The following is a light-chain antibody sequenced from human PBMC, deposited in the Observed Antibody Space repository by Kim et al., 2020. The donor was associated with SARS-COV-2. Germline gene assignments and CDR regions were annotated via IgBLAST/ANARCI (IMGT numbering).Light chain of an antibody. CDR1: QDISNY. V-gene: IGKV1-33*01. CDR3: QQYDNLPWT. Sequence: DIQMTQSPSSLSASVGDRVTITCQASQDISNYLNWFQHKPGKAPKLLIYDASNLETGVPSRFSGSGSGTDFTFTISSLQPEDIATYYCQQYDNLPWTFGQGNKVDIK. J-gene: IGKJ1*01. CDR2: DAS.